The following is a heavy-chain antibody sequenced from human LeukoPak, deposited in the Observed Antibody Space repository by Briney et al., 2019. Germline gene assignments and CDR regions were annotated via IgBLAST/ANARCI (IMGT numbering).Heavy chain of an antibody. D-gene: IGHD3-22*01. Sequence: ASVKVSCKASGYTFTSNHIHCVRQAPGQGLEWMGVINPSGDSTSYAQKFQGRVTMTRDTSTSTVYMELSSLRSEDTAVYYCARDGPVSPSSGYYYGMDVWGQGTTVTVSS. CDR2: INPSGDST. CDR1: GYTFTSNH. V-gene: IGHV1-46*01. J-gene: IGHJ6*02. CDR3: ARDGPVSPSSGYYYGMDV.